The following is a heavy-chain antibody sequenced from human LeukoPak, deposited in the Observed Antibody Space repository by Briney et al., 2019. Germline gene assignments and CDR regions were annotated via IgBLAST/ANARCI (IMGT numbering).Heavy chain of an antibody. CDR2: IYHSGST. CDR3: ARAGLLNYDILTGYSPVLDY. Sequence: SETLSLTCTVSGGSISSSSYYWGWIRQPPGKGLEWIGYIYHSGSTYYNPSLKSRVTISVDRSKNQFSLKLSSVTAADTAVYYCARAGLLNYDILTGYSPVLDYWGQGTLVTVSS. CDR1: GGSISSSSYY. J-gene: IGHJ4*02. V-gene: IGHV4-30-2*01. D-gene: IGHD3-9*01.